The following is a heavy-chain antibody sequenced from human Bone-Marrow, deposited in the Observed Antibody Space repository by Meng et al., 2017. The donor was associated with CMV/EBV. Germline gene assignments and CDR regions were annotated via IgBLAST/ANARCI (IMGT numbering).Heavy chain of an antibody. V-gene: IGHV1-69*05. J-gene: IGHJ3*02. CDR1: GYTFIGYY. CDR2: IIPIFGTA. CDR3: ARAFYNWKRRADAFDI. Sequence: SVKVFCKASGYTFIGYYMHWVRQVPGQGLEWMGGIIPIFGTANYAQKFQGRVTITTDESTSTAYMELSSLRSEDTAVYYCARAFYNWKRRADAFDIWGQGTMVTVSS. D-gene: IGHD1-20*01.